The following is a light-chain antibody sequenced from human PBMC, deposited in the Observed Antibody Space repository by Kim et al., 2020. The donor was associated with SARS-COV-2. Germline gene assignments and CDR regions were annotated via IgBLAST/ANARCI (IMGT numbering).Light chain of an antibody. CDR1: QSVNSN. V-gene: IGKV3-15*01. CDR3: QQYNNWPPIT. J-gene: IGKJ5*01. CDR2: GAS. Sequence: EIVMTQSPATLSVSPGERATLSCTASQSVNSNLAWYQQKPGQAPTLLIYGASSRATGTPARCSGSGSETEFTLTISSLQAEDFALYYCQQYNNWPPITFGQGTRLEIK.